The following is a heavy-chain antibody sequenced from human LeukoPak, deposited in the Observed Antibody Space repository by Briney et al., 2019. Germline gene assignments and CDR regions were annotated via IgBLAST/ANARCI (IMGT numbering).Heavy chain of an antibody. CDR3: ARGEPGYDSSGYYYDY. CDR1: GGTFSSYA. V-gene: IGHV1-69*13. Sequence: SVKVSCKASGGTFSSYAISWVRQAPGQGLEWMGGIIPIFGTASYAQKFQGRVTITADESTSTAYMELSSLRSEDTAVCYCARGEPGYDSSGYYYDYWGQGTLVTVSS. J-gene: IGHJ4*02. D-gene: IGHD3-22*01. CDR2: IIPIFGTA.